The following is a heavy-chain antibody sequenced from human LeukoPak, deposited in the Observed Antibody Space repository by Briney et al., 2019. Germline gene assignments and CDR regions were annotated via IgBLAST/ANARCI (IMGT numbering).Heavy chain of an antibody. V-gene: IGHV3-23*01. D-gene: IGHD6-13*01. CDR2: VSGSGATT. J-gene: IGHJ4*02. CDR1: GFTFDRYA. Sequence: GGSLRLSCAASGFTFDRYAMAWVRQAPGKGLEWVSSVSGSGATTNFADSVKGRFSISRDNSKNTLYLQMSRLGAEDTAVYYCVKDSRMAAVGKFDSWGQGTLATVSS. CDR3: VKDSRMAAVGKFDS.